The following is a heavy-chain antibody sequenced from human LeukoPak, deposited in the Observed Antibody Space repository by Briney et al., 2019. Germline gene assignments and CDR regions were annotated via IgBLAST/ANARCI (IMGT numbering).Heavy chain of an antibody. Sequence: GGSLRLSCAASGFTFSSYGMSWVRQAPGKGLEWVSAISGSGGSTYYADSVKGRFTISRDNSKNTLYLQMNSLRAEDTAVYYCAKDTLGYCSGGSCYNYFDYWGQGTLVTVSS. CDR2: ISGSGGST. CDR3: AKDTLGYCSGGSCYNYFDY. CDR1: GFTFSSYG. D-gene: IGHD2-15*01. J-gene: IGHJ4*02. V-gene: IGHV3-23*01.